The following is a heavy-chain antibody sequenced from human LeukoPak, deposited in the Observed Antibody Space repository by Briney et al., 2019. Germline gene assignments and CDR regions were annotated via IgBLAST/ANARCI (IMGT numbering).Heavy chain of an antibody. CDR1: RDSVSSNSAD. CDR2: TYYRSKWYN. CDR3: ARAPSWGYYYFDL. J-gene: IGHJ2*01. Sequence: SQTLSLTCALSRDSVSSNSADWNWLRQSPSRGLEWLGRTYYRSKWYNDYAVSLKGRITTNPDTSKNQFSLQLNSVTPEGTAVYYCARAPSWGYYYFDLWGRGTLVTVSS. D-gene: IGHD2-2*01. V-gene: IGHV6-1*01.